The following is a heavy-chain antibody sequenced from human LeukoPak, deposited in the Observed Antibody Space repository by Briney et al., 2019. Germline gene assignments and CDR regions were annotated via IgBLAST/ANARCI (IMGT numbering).Heavy chain of an antibody. V-gene: IGHV1-18*01. Sequence: VASVKVSCKASGYTFTSYGISWVRQAPGQGLEWMGWISAYNGDTNYAQKLQGRVTMTIDTSTTTAYMELRSLRSDDTAVYYCARDLHITGTTTDYFDSWGQGTLVTVSS. CDR1: GYTFTSYG. D-gene: IGHD1-20*01. CDR3: ARDLHITGTTTDYFDS. J-gene: IGHJ4*02. CDR2: ISAYNGDT.